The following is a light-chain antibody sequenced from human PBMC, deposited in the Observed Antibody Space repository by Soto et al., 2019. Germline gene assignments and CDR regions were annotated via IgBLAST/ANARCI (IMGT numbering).Light chain of an antibody. CDR1: SSDVGGYDY. V-gene: IGLV2-14*01. J-gene: IGLJ2*01. CDR3: SSYTSSATHL. Sequence: QSALTQPASVSGSPGQSITISCTGTSSDVGGYDYVSWYQQNPGKAPKLMIYDVSNRPPGVSNRFSGSKSGNTASLAISGLQAEDEADYYCSSYTSSATHLFGGGTKPTVL. CDR2: DVS.